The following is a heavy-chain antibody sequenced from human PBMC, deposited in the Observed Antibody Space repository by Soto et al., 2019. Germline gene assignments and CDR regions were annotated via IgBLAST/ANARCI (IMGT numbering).Heavy chain of an antibody. CDR3: XRENYGXGFDF. V-gene: IGHV3-48*03. J-gene: IGHJ4*02. CDR2: INSGGTNI. Sequence: GGSLRLSCAVSGFSVRDYEMNWVRQAPGKGLEWVSYINSGGTNIKYSDSVKGRFTMSRDNARNSLFLQMDSLTDEDTAVYYCXRENYGXGFDFWGQGTLVTVSS. CDR1: GFSVRDYE. D-gene: IGHD4-17*01.